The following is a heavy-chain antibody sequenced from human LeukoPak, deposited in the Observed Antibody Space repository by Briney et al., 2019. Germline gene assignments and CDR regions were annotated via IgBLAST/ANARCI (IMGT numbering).Heavy chain of an antibody. J-gene: IGHJ6*03. V-gene: IGHV3-7*01. Sequence: GGSLRLSCAASGFTFSSYWMSWVRQAPGKGLEWVANIKQDGSEKYYVDSVKGRFTISRDNAKNSLYLQMNSLRAEDTAVYYCARLGDYYYDSSGYMPSLGYYYYYMDVWGKGTTVTVSS. CDR1: GFTFSSYW. CDR3: ARLGDYYYDSSGYMPSLGYYYYYMDV. CDR2: IKQDGSEK. D-gene: IGHD3-22*01.